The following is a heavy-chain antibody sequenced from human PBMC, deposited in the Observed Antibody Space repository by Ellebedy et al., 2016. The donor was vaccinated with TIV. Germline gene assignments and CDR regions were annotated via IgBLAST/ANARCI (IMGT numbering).Heavy chain of an antibody. V-gene: IGHV1-69*13. CDR3: ARGRGADCSSTSCYTHYYYYYMDV. J-gene: IGHJ6*03. CDR2: IIPIFGTV. CDR1: RGTFSSYA. D-gene: IGHD2-2*02. Sequence: SVKVSXKASRGTFSSYAISWVRQAPGQGLEWMGGIIPIFGTVNYAQKFQGRVTITADESTSTAYMELSSLRSEDTAVYYCARGRGADCSSTSCYTHYYYYYMDVWGKGTTVTVSS.